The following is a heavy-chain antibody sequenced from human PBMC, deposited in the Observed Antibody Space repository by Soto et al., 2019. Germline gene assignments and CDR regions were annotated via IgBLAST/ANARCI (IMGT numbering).Heavy chain of an antibody. Sequence: QVQLQESGPGLVKPSETLSLTCTVSGGSVSSGSYYWSWIRQPPGKGLEWIGYSYDSGRTNYNPSRKRRVAISVDTSKRQSSRKLSSVTAADTAVYYCERDPYGCGSYDSDHYGMDVWGQGTAVTVSS. V-gene: IGHV4-61*01. CDR1: GGSVSSGSYY. J-gene: IGHJ6*02. CDR3: ERDPYGCGSYDSDHYGMDV. D-gene: IGHD5-12*01. CDR2: SYDSGRT.